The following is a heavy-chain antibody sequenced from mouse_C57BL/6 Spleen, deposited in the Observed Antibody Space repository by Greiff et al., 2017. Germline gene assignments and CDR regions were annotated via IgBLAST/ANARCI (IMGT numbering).Heavy chain of an antibody. CDR2: IHPSDSDT. CDR3: AAVYCISRCFDY. J-gene: IGHJ2*01. D-gene: IGHD1-1*01. V-gene: IGHV1-74*01. CDR1: GYTFTSYW. Sequence: VQLQQPGAELVKPGASVKVSCKASGYTFTSYWMHWVKQRPGQGLEWIGRIHPSDSDTNYNQKFKGKATLTVNTSSSPAYMQLSRLTSEDSAVYYCAAVYCISRCFDYWPQGTTLTLSS.